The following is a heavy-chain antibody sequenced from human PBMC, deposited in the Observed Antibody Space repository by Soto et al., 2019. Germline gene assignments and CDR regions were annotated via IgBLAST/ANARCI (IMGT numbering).Heavy chain of an antibody. CDR3: ARDGEEYTWNAELYYCTH. CDR2: ITFDGTIK. J-gene: IGHJ4*02. D-gene: IGHD1-20*01. V-gene: IGHV3-30-3*01. Sequence: QVHLVQSGGGVVQSGRSLRLSCAGSGFTFSSFGLHWVRQAPGKGLEWLAVITFDGTIKYYADSVRGRFTVSRDNSQRILWLQMSSLRPEDTAVYYCARDGEEYTWNAELYYCTHWGQGALVTVSS. CDR1: GFTFSSFG.